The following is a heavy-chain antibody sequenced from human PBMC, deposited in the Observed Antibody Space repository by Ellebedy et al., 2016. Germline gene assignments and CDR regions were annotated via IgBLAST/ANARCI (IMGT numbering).Heavy chain of an antibody. CDR1: GITFSNYA. Sequence: GGSLRLXCAASGITFSNYAMSWVRQAPGKGLEWVSAISALGGTTYYVDSVKGRFTISRDNSKNTLYLQMNSLRVEDTAIYYCAIDLRHSGNDYVYWGQGTLVTVSS. V-gene: IGHV3-23*01. D-gene: IGHD5-12*01. J-gene: IGHJ4*02. CDR3: AIDLRHSGNDYVY. CDR2: ISALGGTT.